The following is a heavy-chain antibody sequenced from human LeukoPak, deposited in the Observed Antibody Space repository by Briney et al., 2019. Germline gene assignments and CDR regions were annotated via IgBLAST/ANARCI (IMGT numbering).Heavy chain of an antibody. J-gene: IGHJ4*02. V-gene: IGHV3-23*01. Sequence: GGTLRLSCAASGFTFSRYGMSWVRQAPGKGLEWVSGISGSGGSTYYADSVKGRFTISRDNSKNTLYLQMNSLRAEDTALYYCAKPAKTDYTDYWGQGTLVTVSS. CDR3: AKPAKTDYTDY. D-gene: IGHD1-14*01. CDR2: ISGSGGST. CDR1: GFTFSRYG.